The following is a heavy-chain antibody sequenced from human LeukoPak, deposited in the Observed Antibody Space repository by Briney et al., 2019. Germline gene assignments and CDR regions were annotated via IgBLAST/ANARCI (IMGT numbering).Heavy chain of an antibody. Sequence: ASVNVSCKVSVYTLTELSMHWVRQAPGKGLEWMGGFDPEDGETIYAQKFQGRVTMTEDTSTDTAYMELSSLRSEDTAVYYCATAAVEGSPFDYWGQGTLVTVSS. J-gene: IGHJ4*02. V-gene: IGHV1-24*01. CDR3: ATAAVEGSPFDY. CDR1: VYTLTELS. D-gene: IGHD1-26*01. CDR2: FDPEDGET.